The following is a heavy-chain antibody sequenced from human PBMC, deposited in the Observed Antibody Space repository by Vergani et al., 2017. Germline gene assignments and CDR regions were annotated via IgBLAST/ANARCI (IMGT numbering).Heavy chain of an antibody. Sequence: QVQLAESGGGRVQPGRSLRLSCAASGFSFSSHAIHWVRQAPGKGLEWVAVISNDGSKKYYADSVKGRFTISRDNSKNTLDLQMNSLRTQDTAVYYCARSLGSRKAHFDWFDPWGQGTLVTVSS. V-gene: IGHV3-30*03. CDR2: ISNDGSKK. J-gene: IGHJ5*02. CDR3: ARSLGSRKAHFDWFDP. CDR1: GFSFSSHA. D-gene: IGHD5/OR15-5a*01.